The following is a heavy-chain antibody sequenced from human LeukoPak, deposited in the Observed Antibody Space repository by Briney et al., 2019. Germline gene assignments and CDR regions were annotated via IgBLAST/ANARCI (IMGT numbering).Heavy chain of an antibody. CDR3: TRYSSSGLDY. CDR2: IRSKANSYAT. Sequence: GGSLKLSCAASGFTFSGSAMHWVRQASGKGLEWVGRIRSKANSYATAYAASVKGRFTISRDDSKNTAYRQMNSLKTEETAVYYCTRYSSSGLDYWGQGTLVTVSS. V-gene: IGHV3-73*01. CDR1: GFTFSGSA. D-gene: IGHD6-13*01. J-gene: IGHJ4*02.